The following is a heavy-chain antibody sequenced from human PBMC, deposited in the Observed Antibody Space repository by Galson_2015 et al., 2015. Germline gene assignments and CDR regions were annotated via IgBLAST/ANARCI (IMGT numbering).Heavy chain of an antibody. CDR1: GFTFSNAW. D-gene: IGHD6-6*01. J-gene: IGHJ6*03. CDR2: IKSKTDGGTT. V-gene: IGHV3-15*01. Sequence: SLRLSCAASGFTFSNAWMSWVRQAPGKGLEWVGRIKSKTDGGTTDYAAPVKGRFTISRDDSKNTLYLQMNSLKTEDTAVYYCTTDPPPDGQLVYYYYMDVWGKGTTVTVSS. CDR3: TTDPPPDGQLVYYYYMDV.